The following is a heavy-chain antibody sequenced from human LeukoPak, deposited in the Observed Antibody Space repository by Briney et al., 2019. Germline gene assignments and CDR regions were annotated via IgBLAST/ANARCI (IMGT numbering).Heavy chain of an antibody. CDR3: ARRMAVIAIGYHFDY. V-gene: IGHV3-7*01. D-gene: IGHD2-21*01. CDR1: GFTFGSYW. J-gene: IGHJ4*02. Sequence: PGGSLRLSCAASGFTFGSYWMSWVRQAPGKGLEWVANIKPDGSEKYHVDSLRGRFTISRDNRKNSLYLQMNSLGAEDTAVYYCARRMAVIAIGYHFDYWGQGTLVTVSS. CDR2: IKPDGSEK.